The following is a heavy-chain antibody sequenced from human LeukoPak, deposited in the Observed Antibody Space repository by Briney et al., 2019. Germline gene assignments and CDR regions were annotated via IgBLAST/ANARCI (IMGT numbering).Heavy chain of an antibody. V-gene: IGHV3-21*01. CDR2: VSSTSSFI. CDR1: GFTFSSYS. J-gene: IGHJ4*02. Sequence: GGSLRLSCAASGFTFSSYSINWVRQAPGKGLEWVSCVSSTSSFIYYADSVKGRFTISRDNAKNSLYLQMNSLRAEDTAVYYCASTEFLDHWGQGTLVTVSS. D-gene: IGHD3-10*01. CDR3: ASTEFLDH.